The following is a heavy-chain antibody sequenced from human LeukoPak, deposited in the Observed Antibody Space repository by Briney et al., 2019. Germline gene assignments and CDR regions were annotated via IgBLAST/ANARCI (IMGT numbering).Heavy chain of an antibody. V-gene: IGHV5-51*01. CDR3: ARLRPQDAFDI. J-gene: IGHJ3*02. CDR2: IYPGDSDT. CDR1: GYSFTIYW. Sequence: GESLKISCKGSGYSFTIYWIGWVRQMPGKGLEWMGIIYPGDSDTRYSPSFQGQVTISADKSISTAYLQWISLKASDTAMYYCARLRPQDAFDIWGQGTMVTVSS.